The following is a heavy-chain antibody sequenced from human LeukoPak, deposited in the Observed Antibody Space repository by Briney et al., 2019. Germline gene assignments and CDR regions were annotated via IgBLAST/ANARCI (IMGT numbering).Heavy chain of an antibody. CDR3: AKGGSGYFLDL. Sequence: GGSLRLSCAASGFTFSSHAMSWVRQAPGKGLEWVSAISNDGGGTTYADFVKGRFTISRDNSRNTLFLQMNSLRGDDTALYYCAKGGSGYFLDLWGQGTLVTVSS. J-gene: IGHJ5*02. D-gene: IGHD3-22*01. CDR2: ISNDGGGT. CDR1: GFTFSSHA. V-gene: IGHV3-23*01.